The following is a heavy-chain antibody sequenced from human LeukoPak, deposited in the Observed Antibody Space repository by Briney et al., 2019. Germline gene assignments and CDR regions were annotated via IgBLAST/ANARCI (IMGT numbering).Heavy chain of an antibody. D-gene: IGHD2-2*01. J-gene: IGHJ5*02. Sequence: PSETLSLTCTVSGDSVSSGSYYWSWIRQPPGKGLEWIGYIYDRGSTNYNPSFKSRVTISVDTSNNQFSLRLSSVTAADTAVYYCARGAARLPDAIGWFGPWGQGTLVTVSS. V-gene: IGHV4-61*01. CDR2: IYDRGST. CDR3: ARGAARLPDAIGWFGP. CDR1: GDSVSSGSYY.